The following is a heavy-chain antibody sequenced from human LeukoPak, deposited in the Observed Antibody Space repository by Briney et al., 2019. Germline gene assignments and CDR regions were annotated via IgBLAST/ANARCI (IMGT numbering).Heavy chain of an antibody. Sequence: SETLSLTCTVSGGSISSYYWSWIRQPPGKGLEWIGYIYYSGSTNYNPSLKSRVTISVDTSKNQFSLKLSSVTAADTAVYYCARVPGDSGYERFDYWGQGTLVTVSS. CDR1: GGSISSYY. V-gene: IGHV4-59*01. J-gene: IGHJ4*02. CDR2: IYYSGST. D-gene: IGHD5-12*01. CDR3: ARVPGDSGYERFDY.